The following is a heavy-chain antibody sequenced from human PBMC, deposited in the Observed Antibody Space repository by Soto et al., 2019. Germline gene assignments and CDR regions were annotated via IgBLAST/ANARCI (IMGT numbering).Heavy chain of an antibody. V-gene: IGHV3-30*18. CDR2: ISYDGSNK. Sequence: GGSLRLSCAASGFTFRSYGIHWVRQAPGKGLEWVAVISYDGSNKYYADSVKGRFTISRDNSKNTLYLQMDSLRAEDTAVYYCAKDRGTEMYYFDYWGQGTLVTVSS. CDR1: GFTFRSYG. J-gene: IGHJ4*02. CDR3: AKDRGTEMYYFDY. D-gene: IGHD1-1*01.